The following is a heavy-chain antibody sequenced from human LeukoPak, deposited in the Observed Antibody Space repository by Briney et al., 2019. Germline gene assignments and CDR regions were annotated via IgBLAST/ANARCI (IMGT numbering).Heavy chain of an antibody. Sequence: SETLSLTCTVSGVSTSSGYWSWIRQPAGKGLEWMGRISTSVPTYYNPSLKSRVTMSLDTSENQFSLKVNSVTAADTAVYYCARGYGSGSCSTWGQGTLVTVSS. CDR3: ARGYGSGSCST. V-gene: IGHV4-4*07. CDR1: GVSTSSGY. D-gene: IGHD3-10*01. CDR2: ISTSVPT. J-gene: IGHJ5*02.